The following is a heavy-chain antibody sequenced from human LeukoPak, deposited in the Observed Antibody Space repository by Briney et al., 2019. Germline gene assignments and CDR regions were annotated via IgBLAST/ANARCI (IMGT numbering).Heavy chain of an antibody. CDR3: ATDRAYDFWSGDSY. Sequence: AVKVSCKASGGTFSSYAISWVRQAPGQGVEWMGGIIPIFGTANYAQKFQGRVTITADEDKSTAYMELSTLSSEDPAVHYCATDRAYDFWSGDSYWGQGTLVTVSS. CDR2: IIPIFGTA. D-gene: IGHD3-3*01. J-gene: IGHJ4*02. V-gene: IGHV1-69*13. CDR1: GGTFSSYA.